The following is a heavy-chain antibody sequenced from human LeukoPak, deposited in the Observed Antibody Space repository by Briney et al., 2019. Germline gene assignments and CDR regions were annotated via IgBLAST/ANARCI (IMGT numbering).Heavy chain of an antibody. J-gene: IGHJ3*02. Sequence: SETLSHTCTASGGSISSYYWNRIRQSPGKGLEWIGYIYYSGSTNYNPSLKSRVTISVDTSKNQFSLKLSSVTAADTAVYYCAREKDVAFDIWGRGTMVSVSS. V-gene: IGHV4-59*01. CDR1: GGSISSYY. CDR2: IYYSGST. CDR3: AREKDVAFDI.